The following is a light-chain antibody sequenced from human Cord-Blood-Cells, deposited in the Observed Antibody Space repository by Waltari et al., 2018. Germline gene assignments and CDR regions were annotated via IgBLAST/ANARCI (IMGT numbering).Light chain of an antibody. CDR1: SSDVGGYKL. J-gene: IGLJ2*01. V-gene: IGLV2-14*01. CDR3: SSYTSSSTLVV. CDR2: EVS. Sequence: QSALTQPAPVSGSPGQSITIPCTGTSSDVGGYKLVSWYQQHPGKAPKLMIYEVSNRPSGVSNRFSGSKSGNTASLTISGLQAEDEADYYCSSYTSSSTLVVFGGGTKLTVL.